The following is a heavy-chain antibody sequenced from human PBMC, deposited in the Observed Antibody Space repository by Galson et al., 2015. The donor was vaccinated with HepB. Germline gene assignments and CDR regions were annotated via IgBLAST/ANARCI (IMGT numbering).Heavy chain of an antibody. D-gene: IGHD1-26*01. J-gene: IGHJ4*02. CDR3: ARVGGSYPFDY. Sequence: KFQDRVTITRDTSASTAYMELSSLRSEDTAVYYCARVGGSYPFDYWGQGTLVTVSS. V-gene: IGHV1-3*01.